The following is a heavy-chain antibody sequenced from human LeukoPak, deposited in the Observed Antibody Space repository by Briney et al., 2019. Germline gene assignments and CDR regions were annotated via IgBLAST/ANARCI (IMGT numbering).Heavy chain of an antibody. CDR3: ARDFKFASTTCCYYMDV. CDR2: MSSSSNDI. CDR1: GFTVSSYS. J-gene: IGHJ6*03. V-gene: IGHV3-21*01. Sequence: GGSLRLSCAASGFTVSSYSMNWVRQAPGKGLEWVSSMSSSSNDIYYTDSVKGRFTISRDNAKNSLYLQMNSLRAEDTAVYYCARDFKFASTTCCYYMDVWGKGTTVTVSS. D-gene: IGHD2-2*01.